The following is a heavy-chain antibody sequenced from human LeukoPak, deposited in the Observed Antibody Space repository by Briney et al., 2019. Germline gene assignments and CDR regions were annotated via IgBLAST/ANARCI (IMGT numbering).Heavy chain of an antibody. D-gene: IGHD1-26*01. V-gene: IGHV4-34*01. CDR1: GGSFSGYY. CDR2: INHSGST. Sequence: SETLSLTCAVYGGSFSGYYWSWLRQPPGKGLEWIGEINHSGSTNYNPSLKSRVTISVDTSKNQFSLKLSSVTAADTAVYYCARGRVGATRRFYWFDPWGQGTLVTVSS. J-gene: IGHJ5*02. CDR3: ARGRVGATRRFYWFDP.